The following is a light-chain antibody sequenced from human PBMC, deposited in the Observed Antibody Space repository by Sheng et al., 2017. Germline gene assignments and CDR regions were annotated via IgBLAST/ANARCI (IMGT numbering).Light chain of an antibody. CDR2: DAS. Sequence: AIRITQSPSSLSASTGDRVTITCRASQGISTYLAWYQQKPGKAPKLLIHDASSLQSGVPSRFSGSGSGTDFTLTISSLQSEDYAVYYCQQYNKWPPWTFGQGTKVEI. CDR3: QQYNKWPPWT. J-gene: IGKJ1*01. CDR1: QGISTY. V-gene: IGKV1-8*01.